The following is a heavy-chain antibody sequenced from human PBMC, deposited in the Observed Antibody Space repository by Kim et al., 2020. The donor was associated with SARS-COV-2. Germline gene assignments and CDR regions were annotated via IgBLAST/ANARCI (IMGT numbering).Heavy chain of an antibody. Sequence: GGSLRLSCAASGFSFSSYSMHWVRQAPGKGLEWVSYINNSSSTRNYGDSVKGRFTISRDNAKNTLYLQMNSLRDEDTAVYYCTAGATRYWGQGTLVTVSS. D-gene: IGHD1-1*01. CDR3: TAGATRY. J-gene: IGHJ4*02. V-gene: IGHV3-48*02. CDR1: GFSFSSYS. CDR2: INNSSSTR.